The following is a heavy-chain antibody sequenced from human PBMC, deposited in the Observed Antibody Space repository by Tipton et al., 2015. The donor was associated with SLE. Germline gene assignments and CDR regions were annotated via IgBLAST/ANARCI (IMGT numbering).Heavy chain of an antibody. CDR3: AKDPILGDY. D-gene: IGHD2-21*01. CDR2: ISGGGSNT. J-gene: IGHJ4*02. CDR1: GFTFTSYA. V-gene: IGHV3-23*01. Sequence: SLRLSCTTSGFTFTSYAMNWVRQAPGKGLEWVSAISGGGSNTYYADSVKGRFTISRDNSKNTLFLQMNSLRAEDTAAYYCAKDPILGDYWGQGTRVTVSS.